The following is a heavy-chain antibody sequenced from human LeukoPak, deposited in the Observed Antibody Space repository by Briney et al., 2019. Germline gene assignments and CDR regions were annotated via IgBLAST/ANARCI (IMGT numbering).Heavy chain of an antibody. CDR3: ARGEQLVLEGFDY. Sequence: ASVKVSCKASGYTFTSYYMHWVRQAPGQGLEWMGIINPSGGSTSYAQKLQGRVTMTTDTSTSTAYMELRSLRSDDTAVYYCARGEQLVLEGFDYWGQGTLVTVSS. D-gene: IGHD6-6*01. CDR1: GYTFTSYY. J-gene: IGHJ4*02. V-gene: IGHV1-46*01. CDR2: INPSGGST.